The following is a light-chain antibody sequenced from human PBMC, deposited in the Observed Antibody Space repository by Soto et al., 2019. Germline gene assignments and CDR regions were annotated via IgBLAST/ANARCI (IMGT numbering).Light chain of an antibody. CDR2: DDS. J-gene: IGLJ2*01. Sequence: QSVLTQPASVSGSPGQSITISCTGTSSDVGGYNYVSWYQQHPGKAPKLMIYDDSNRPSGVSNRFSGSKSGDTASLTISGLQAEDEADYHCSSYTSSSTVVFGGGTKLTVL. V-gene: IGLV2-14*01. CDR1: SSDVGGYNY. CDR3: SSYTSSSTVV.